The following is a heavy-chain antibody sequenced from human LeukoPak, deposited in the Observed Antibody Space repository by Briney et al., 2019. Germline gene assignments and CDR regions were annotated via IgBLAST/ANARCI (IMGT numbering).Heavy chain of an antibody. CDR1: GYTFTSYG. V-gene: IGHV1-18*01. CDR3: ARGAHLGTYYDYVWVSDPIRRGFDY. J-gene: IGHJ4*02. CDR2: FDPEDGET. Sequence: ASVKVSCKASGYTFTSYGISWVRQAPGQGLEWMGGFDPEDGETIYAQKFQGRVTMTEDTSTSTAYMELRSLRSDDTAVYYCARGAHLGTYYDYVWVSDPIRRGFDYCGQGTLVTVS. D-gene: IGHD3-16*01.